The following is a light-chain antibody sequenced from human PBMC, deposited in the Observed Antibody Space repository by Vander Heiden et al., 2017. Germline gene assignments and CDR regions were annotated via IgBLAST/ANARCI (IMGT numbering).Light chain of an antibody. J-gene: IGKJ2*01. CDR1: QSVSSY. Sequence: DIVLTQSPATLSFSPGERDTLSCRASQSVSSYLAWYQQKPGQAPRLLIYGASNRATGIPARFSGSGSGTDFTLTISSLEPEDFAVYYCQQRTNWYTFGQGTKLEIK. CDR2: GAS. V-gene: IGKV3-11*01. CDR3: QQRTNWYT.